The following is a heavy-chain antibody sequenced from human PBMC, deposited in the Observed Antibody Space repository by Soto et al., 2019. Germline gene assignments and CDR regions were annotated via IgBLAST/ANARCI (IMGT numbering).Heavy chain of an antibody. J-gene: IGHJ6*02. V-gene: IGHV6-1*01. CDR3: ARTLGLSGGVYYYGMDV. D-gene: IGHD7-27*01. CDR1: GDSVSSNSAA. CDR2: TYYRSKWYN. Sequence: KQSQTLSLTCAISGDSVSSNSAAWNWIRQSPSRGLEWLGRTYYRSKWYNDYAVSVKSRITINPDTSKNQFSLQLNSVTPEDTAVYYCARTLGLSGGVYYYGMDVWGQGTTVTVSS.